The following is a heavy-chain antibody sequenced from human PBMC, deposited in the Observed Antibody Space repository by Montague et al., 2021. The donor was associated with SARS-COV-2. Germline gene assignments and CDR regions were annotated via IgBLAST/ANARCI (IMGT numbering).Heavy chain of an antibody. V-gene: IGHV4-59*11. D-gene: IGHD5-24*01. CDR1: GGSISGHY. J-gene: IGHJ4*01. Sequence: SETLSLTCAVSGGSISGHYWAWIRQPPEKGLEWIGHIYSGGSAYYNPSLKSRVTLSVGPSKNQLSLKMSSVAAADTAKYYCARGGFSLGMATSYDFDSWGQGTLVTVSS. CDR2: IYSGGSA. CDR3: ARGGFSLGMATSYDFDS.